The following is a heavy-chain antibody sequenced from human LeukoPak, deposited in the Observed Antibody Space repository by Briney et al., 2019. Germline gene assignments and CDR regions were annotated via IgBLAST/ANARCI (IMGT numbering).Heavy chain of an antibody. CDR2: ISSSSSYI. CDR3: ARPSSSGWTQFDY. CDR1: GFTFSSYS. Sequence: GGSLRLSCAASGFTFSSYSMNWVRQAPGKGLEWVSSISSSSSYIYYADSVKGRFTISRDDAKNSLYLQMNSLRAEDTAVYYCARPSSSGWTQFDYWGQGTLVTVSS. D-gene: IGHD6-19*01. J-gene: IGHJ4*02. V-gene: IGHV3-21*01.